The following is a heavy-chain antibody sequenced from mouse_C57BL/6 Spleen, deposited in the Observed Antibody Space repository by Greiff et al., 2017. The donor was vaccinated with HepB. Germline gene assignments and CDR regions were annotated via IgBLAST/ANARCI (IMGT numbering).Heavy chain of an antibody. CDR3: ARLGEPAEFAY. CDR2: ISSGGSYT. V-gene: IGHV5-6*01. D-gene: IGHD4-1*01. Sequence: EVKVVESGGDLVKPGGSLKLSCAASGFTFSSYGMSWVRQTPDKRLEWVATISSGGSYTYYPDSVKGRFTISRDNAKNTLYLQMSSLKSEDTAMYYCARLGEPAEFAYWGQGTLVTVSA. J-gene: IGHJ3*01. CDR1: GFTFSSYG.